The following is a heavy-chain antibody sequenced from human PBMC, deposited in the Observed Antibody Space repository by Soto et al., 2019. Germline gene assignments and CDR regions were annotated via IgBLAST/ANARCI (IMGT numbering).Heavy chain of an antibody. CDR3: ARGLAKTTAQPNNWFDP. D-gene: IGHD4-4*01. J-gene: IGHJ5*02. Sequence: PSETLSLTCTVSGGSISSGGYYWSWIRQHPGKGLEWIGYIYYSGSTYYNPSLKSRVTISVDTSKNQFSLKLSSVTAADTAVYYCARGLAKTTAQPNNWFDPWGQGTLVTVSS. CDR1: GGSISSGGYY. V-gene: IGHV4-31*03. CDR2: IYYSGST.